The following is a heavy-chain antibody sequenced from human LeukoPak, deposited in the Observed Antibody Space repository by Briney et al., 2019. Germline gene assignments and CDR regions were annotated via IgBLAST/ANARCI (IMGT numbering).Heavy chain of an antibody. CDR2: ISGSGGST. CDR3: AKDSGSYDTPAYFEY. D-gene: IGHD1-26*01. CDR1: GFTFSSYA. Sequence: GGSLRLSCAASGFTFSSYAMSWVRQAPGKGLEWVSAISGSGGSTYYADSVKGRFTISRDNSKNTLYLQMNSLRAEDTAVYYCAKDSGSYDTPAYFEYWGQGTLVTVSS. J-gene: IGHJ4*02. V-gene: IGHV3-23*01.